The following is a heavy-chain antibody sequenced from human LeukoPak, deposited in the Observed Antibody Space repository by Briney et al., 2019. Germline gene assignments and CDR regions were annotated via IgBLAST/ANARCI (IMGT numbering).Heavy chain of an antibody. Sequence: GGSLRLSCAASGFTFSSYGMSWVRQAPGKGLEWVSAISGSGGSTYYADSVKGRFTISRDNSKNTLYLQMNSLRAEDTAVYYCARIESKLAYCGGDCYSWGQGTLVTVSS. V-gene: IGHV3-23*01. J-gene: IGHJ5*02. CDR3: ARIESKLAYCGGDCYS. D-gene: IGHD2-21*02. CDR1: GFTFSSYG. CDR2: ISGSGGST.